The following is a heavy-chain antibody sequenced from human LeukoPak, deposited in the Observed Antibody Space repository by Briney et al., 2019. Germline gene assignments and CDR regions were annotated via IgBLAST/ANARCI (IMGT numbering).Heavy chain of an antibody. V-gene: IGHV1-24*01. CDR2: FDPEDGET. CDR3: AREGVDNWNDGDWFDP. CDR1: GYTLTELS. Sequence: GASVKVSCKVSGYTLTELSMHWVRQAPGKGLERMGGFDPEDGETIYAQKFQGRVTMTRDTSISTAYMELSMLRSDDTAVYYCAREGVDNWNDGDWFDPWGQGTLVTVSS. D-gene: IGHD1-20*01. J-gene: IGHJ5*02.